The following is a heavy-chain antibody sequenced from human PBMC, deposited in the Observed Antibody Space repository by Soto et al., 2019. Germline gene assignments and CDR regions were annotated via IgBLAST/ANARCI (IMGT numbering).Heavy chain of an antibody. CDR2: IWYDGSNK. V-gene: IGHV3-33*01. D-gene: IGHD4-17*01. CDR1: GFTFSSYG. CDR3: ARDSTTVIKPSYFDY. J-gene: IGHJ4*02. Sequence: GGSLRLSCAASGFTFSSYGMHWVRQAPGKGLEWVAVIWYDGSNKYYADSVKGRFTISRDNSKNTLYLQMNSLRAEDTAVYYCARDSTTVIKPSYFDYWGQGTLVTVSS.